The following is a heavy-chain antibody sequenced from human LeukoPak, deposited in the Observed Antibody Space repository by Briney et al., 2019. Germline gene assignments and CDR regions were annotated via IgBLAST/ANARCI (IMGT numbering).Heavy chain of an antibody. CDR1: GGSFSGYY. Sequence: SETLSLTCAVYGGSFSGYYWSWIRQPPGKGLEWIGEINHSGSTNYNPSLKRRVTISVDTSKNQFSLKLGSVTAADTALYYCAGPHYYGSGSYYFRSYFDYWGQGTLVTVSS. CDR2: INHSGST. CDR3: AGPHYYGSGSYYFRSYFDY. D-gene: IGHD3-10*01. V-gene: IGHV4-34*01. J-gene: IGHJ4*02.